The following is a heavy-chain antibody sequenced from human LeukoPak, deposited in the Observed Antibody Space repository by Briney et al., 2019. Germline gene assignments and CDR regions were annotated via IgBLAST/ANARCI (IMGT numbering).Heavy chain of an antibody. CDR1: GYGFTAYW. D-gene: IGHD3-22*01. J-gene: IGHJ5*02. Sequence: GESLKISCKGSGYGFTAYWIAWVRQMPGKGLEWMGIIYPGDSHTRYSPSFEGQVTISADKSMSTAYLQWSSLKASDSAMYYCARRSYYDSSGYYDLWGQGTLVTVSS. CDR2: IYPGDSHT. CDR3: ARRSYYDSSGYYDL. V-gene: IGHV5-51*01.